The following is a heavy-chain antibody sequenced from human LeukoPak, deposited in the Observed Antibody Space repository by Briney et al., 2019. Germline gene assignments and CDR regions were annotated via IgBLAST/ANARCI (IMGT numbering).Heavy chain of an antibody. J-gene: IGHJ6*02. Sequence: GRSLRLSCAASGFTFDDNAMHWVRQAPGKGLEWVSGISWNSGSIGYADSVKGRFTISRDNAKNSLYLQMNSLRAEDTALYYCAKDSHYYYYYGMDVWGQGTTVTVSS. V-gene: IGHV3-9*01. CDR2: ISWNSGSI. CDR3: AKDSHYYYYYGMDV. CDR1: GFTFDDNA.